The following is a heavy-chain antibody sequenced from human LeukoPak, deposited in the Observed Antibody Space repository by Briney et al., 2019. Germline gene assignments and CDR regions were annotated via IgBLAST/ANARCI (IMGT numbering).Heavy chain of an antibody. CDR1: GVSISSTSYC. Sequence: SETLSLTCTVSGVSISSTSYCWGWIRQPPGKGPEWIGSIYYSGRSYYNPSLKSRVTVSVDTPKSQFSLKLSSVTAADTAVYYCAQSLGASTWFGNWFDPWGQGTLVTVSS. V-gene: IGHV4-39*01. CDR2: IYYSGRS. D-gene: IGHD3-10*01. CDR3: AQSLGASTWFGNWFDP. J-gene: IGHJ5*02.